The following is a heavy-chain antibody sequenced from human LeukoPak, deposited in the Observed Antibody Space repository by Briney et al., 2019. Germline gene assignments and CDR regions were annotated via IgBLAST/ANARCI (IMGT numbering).Heavy chain of an antibody. V-gene: IGHV3-9*01. D-gene: IGHD6-13*01. J-gene: IGHJ2*01. CDR2: ISWNSGSI. Sequence: PGGSLRLSCAASGFTFDDYAMHWVRQAPGKGLEWVSGISWNSGSIGYADSVKGRFTISRDNAKNSLYLQMNSLRAEDTALYYCAKDKGSSSWTDWYFDLWGRGTLVTVPS. CDR3: AKDKGSSSWTDWYFDL. CDR1: GFTFDDYA.